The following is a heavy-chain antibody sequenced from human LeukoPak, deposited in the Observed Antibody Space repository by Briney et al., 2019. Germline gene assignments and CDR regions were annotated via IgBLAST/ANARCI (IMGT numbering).Heavy chain of an antibody. CDR1: GFTFSSYA. CDR2: ISGSGGST. Sequence: PGGSLRLSCAASGFTFSSYAMSWVRQAPGKGLEWVSAISGSGGSTYYADSVKGRFTISRDNSKNTLYLQMNSLRAEDTAVYYCAKDSRKQGARLPEDYWGQGTLVTVSS. J-gene: IGHJ4*02. CDR3: AKDSRKQGARLPEDY. V-gene: IGHV3-23*01. D-gene: IGHD2-2*01.